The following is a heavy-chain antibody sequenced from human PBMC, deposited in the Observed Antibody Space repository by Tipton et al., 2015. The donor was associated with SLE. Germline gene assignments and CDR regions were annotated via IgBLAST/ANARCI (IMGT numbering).Heavy chain of an antibody. Sequence: TLSLTCTVSGGSVSSGDYYWTWIRQPAGEGLEWIGHVYGSGTTSYNPSLKSRVTMSVDTSKNQFSLKLTSVTAADTAMYYCARGKRYAYDDYYYAMDVWGQGTTVTVSS. J-gene: IGHJ6*02. D-gene: IGHD5-18*01. CDR2: VYGSGTT. V-gene: IGHV4-61*09. CDR1: GGSVSSGDYY. CDR3: ARGKRYAYDDYYYAMDV.